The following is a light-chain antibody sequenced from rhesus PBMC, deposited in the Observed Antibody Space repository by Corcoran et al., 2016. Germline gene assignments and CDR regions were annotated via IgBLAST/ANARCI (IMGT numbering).Light chain of an antibody. CDR1: QGISSW. CDR2: KAS. J-gene: IGKJ3*01. CDR3: QQYSSRPLT. V-gene: IGKV1-22*01. Sequence: DIQMTQSPSSLSASVGDTVTITCRASQGISSWLAWYQQKPGKAPKLLIYKASSLQSGVPSRFSGSGSGTVFTLTISSLQSEDFATYYCQQYSSRPLTFGPGTKLDIK.